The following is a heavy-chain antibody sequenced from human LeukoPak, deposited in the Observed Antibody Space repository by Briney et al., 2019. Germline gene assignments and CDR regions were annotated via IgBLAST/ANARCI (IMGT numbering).Heavy chain of an antibody. CDR1: GFTFSDYN. CDR2: ISASGSTI. CDR3: ARDLEEYSYGDGWFDP. V-gene: IGHV3-48*02. J-gene: IGHJ5*02. Sequence: GGSLRLSCAASGFTFSDYNMNWVRQAPGKGLEWLSYISASGSTIYYADSVKGRFTISRDNAKNSLYLQMNSLRDEDTAVYYCARDLEEYSYGDGWFDPWGQGTLVTVSS. D-gene: IGHD5-18*01.